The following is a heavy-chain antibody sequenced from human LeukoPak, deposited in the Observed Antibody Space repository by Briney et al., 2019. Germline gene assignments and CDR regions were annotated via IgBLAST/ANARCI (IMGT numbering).Heavy chain of an antibody. V-gene: IGHV4-59*01. CDR1: GGSISSYY. CDR3: ARSEGKWPVSFDI. J-gene: IGHJ3*02. D-gene: IGHD5-12*01. CDR2: IYYSGST. Sequence: SETLSLTCTVSGGSISSYYWSWIRQPPGKGLEWIGYIYYSGSTNYNPSLKSRVTISVDTSKNQFSLKLSSVTAADTAVYYCARSEGKWPVSFDIWGQGTMVTVSS.